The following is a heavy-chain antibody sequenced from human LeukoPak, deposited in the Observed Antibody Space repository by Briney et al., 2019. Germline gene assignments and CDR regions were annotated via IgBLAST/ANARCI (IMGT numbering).Heavy chain of an antibody. Sequence: ASVKVSCKASGYTFTSFGISWVRQAPGQGPEWMGWISAYNGNTNYAQKLQGRVTMTTDTSTSTAYMELRSLRSEDTAVYYCATGTSGYDHWYFDLWGRGTLVTVSS. CDR2: ISAYNGNT. CDR3: ATGTSGYDHWYFDL. V-gene: IGHV1-18*01. CDR1: GYTFTSFG. D-gene: IGHD5-12*01. J-gene: IGHJ2*01.